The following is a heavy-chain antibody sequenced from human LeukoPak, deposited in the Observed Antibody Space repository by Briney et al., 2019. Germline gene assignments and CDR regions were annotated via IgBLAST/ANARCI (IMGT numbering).Heavy chain of an antibody. CDR3: ARGKDGYRDY. D-gene: IGHD5-18*01. CDR1: EFTFSSYW. Sequence: GGSLRLSCAASEFTFSSYWMSWVRQAPGKGLEWVANIKQDGSDKYYVDSVKGRFTISRDNAKNSLYLQMNSLRAEDTAVYYCARGKDGYRDYWGREPWSPSPQ. CDR2: IKQDGSDK. J-gene: IGHJ4*02. V-gene: IGHV3-7*03.